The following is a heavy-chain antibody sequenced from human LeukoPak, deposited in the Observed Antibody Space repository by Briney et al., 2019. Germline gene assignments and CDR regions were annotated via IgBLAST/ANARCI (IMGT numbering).Heavy chain of an antibody. CDR3: ARDRSGDDAFDI. Sequence: GGSLRLSCAASGFTASSNYMSWVRQAPGKGLEWVSVIYSGGSTYYADSVKGRFTISRDNSKNTLYIQMNSLRAEDTAVYYCARDRSGDDAFDIWGQGTMVTVSS. V-gene: IGHV3-53*01. D-gene: IGHD2-21*02. CDR2: IYSGGST. J-gene: IGHJ3*02. CDR1: GFTASSNY.